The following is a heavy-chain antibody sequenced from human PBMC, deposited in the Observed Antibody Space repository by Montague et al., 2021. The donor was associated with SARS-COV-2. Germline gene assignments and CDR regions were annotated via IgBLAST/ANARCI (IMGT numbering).Heavy chain of an antibody. Sequence: SLRLSFSASGFIFSSYAMNWVRQAPGKGLEWVSYISSSGSPIYYADSVKGRFTISRDNAKNSLYPQMNSLRAEDTAVYYCAKGLPELRARASFDYWGQGTLVTVSS. CDR1: GFIFSSYA. J-gene: IGHJ4*02. D-gene: IGHD1-26*01. CDR3: AKGLPELRARASFDY. CDR2: ISSSGSPI. V-gene: IGHV3-48*03.